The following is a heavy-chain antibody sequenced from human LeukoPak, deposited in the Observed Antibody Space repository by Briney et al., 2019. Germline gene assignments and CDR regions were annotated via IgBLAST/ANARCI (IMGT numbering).Heavy chain of an antibody. Sequence: PGGSLRLSCAASAFTFSRYWTTWVRQAPGKGLEWVANINEDGSEKYYLDSVRGRFTISRDNAKNSLYLQMNSLRAEDTAVYYCARMSGSIYYYYYYMDVWGKGTTVTVSS. CDR2: INEDGSEK. CDR3: ARMSGSIYYYYYYMDV. V-gene: IGHV3-7*01. CDR1: AFTFSRYW. D-gene: IGHD5-12*01. J-gene: IGHJ6*03.